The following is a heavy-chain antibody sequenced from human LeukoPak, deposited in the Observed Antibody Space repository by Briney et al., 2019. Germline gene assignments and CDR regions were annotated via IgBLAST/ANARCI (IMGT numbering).Heavy chain of an antibody. D-gene: IGHD3-10*02. CDR3: AGGGGTMWLYMDV. V-gene: IGHV3-48*03. CDR1: GFNFNIYE. CDR2: ISSSGSII. J-gene: IGHJ6*03. Sequence: GGSLRLSCAASGFNFNIYEMNWVRQAPGKGLEWISYISSSGSIILYADSVKGRFTISRDNAKKLVYLEMNSLRAEDTAVYYCAGGGGTMWLYMDVWGKGTTVTISS.